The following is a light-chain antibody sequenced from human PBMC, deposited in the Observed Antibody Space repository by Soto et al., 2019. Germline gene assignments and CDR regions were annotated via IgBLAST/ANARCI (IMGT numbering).Light chain of an antibody. CDR2: EAS. J-gene: IGKJ5*01. Sequence: IVMTHSPDTLSVYPGDRAPLSCRASQSVSSHLAWYPQKPGQPQRLLIYEASNRATDLPARFSGTESGTDFTLTINSLEPEDFAVYYCQQRVNWPPITFGQGTRLEIK. V-gene: IGKV3-11*01. CDR3: QQRVNWPPIT. CDR1: QSVSSH.